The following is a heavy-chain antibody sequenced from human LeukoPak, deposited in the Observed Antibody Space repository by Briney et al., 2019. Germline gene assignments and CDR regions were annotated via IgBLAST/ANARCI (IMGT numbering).Heavy chain of an antibody. V-gene: IGHV3-30*18. J-gene: IGHJ5*02. CDR2: ISYDGSNK. D-gene: IGHD2-15*01. CDR3: AKDQRYCSGGSCYDNWFDP. CDR1: GFTFSSYG. Sequence: GGSLRLSCAASGFTFSSYGMHWVRQAPGKGLEWVAVISYDGSNKYYADSVKGRFTISRDNSKNTLYLQMNSLRAEDTAVHYCAKDQRYCSGGSCYDNWFDPWGQGTLVTVSS.